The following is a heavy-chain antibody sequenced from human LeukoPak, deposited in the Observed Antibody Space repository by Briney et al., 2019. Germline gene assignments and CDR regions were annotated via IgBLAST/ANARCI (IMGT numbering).Heavy chain of an antibody. CDR3: ARVGRGAAAGFDY. D-gene: IGHD6-13*01. J-gene: IGHJ4*02. V-gene: IGHV4-61*01. CDR2: IYYSGST. CDR1: GYSISSGYY. Sequence: PSETLSLTCAVSGYSISSGYYWGWIRQPPGKGLEWIGYIYYSGSTNYNPSLKSRVTISVDTSKNQFSLKLTSVTAADTAVYYCARVGRGAAAGFDYWGLGTLVTVSS.